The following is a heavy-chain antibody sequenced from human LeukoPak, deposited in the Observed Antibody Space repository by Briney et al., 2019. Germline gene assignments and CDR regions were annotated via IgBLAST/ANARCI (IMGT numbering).Heavy chain of an antibody. CDR1: GGTFSSYA. V-gene: IGHV1-69*04. J-gene: IGHJ6*02. D-gene: IGHD1-7*01. CDR2: IIPILGIA. Sequence: SVKASCKASGGTFSSYAISWVRQAPGQGLEWMGRIIPILGIANYAQKFQGRVTITADKSTSTAYMELSSLRSEDTAVYYCARTNYPNYYYYGMDVWGQGTTVTVSS. CDR3: ARTNYPNYYYYGMDV.